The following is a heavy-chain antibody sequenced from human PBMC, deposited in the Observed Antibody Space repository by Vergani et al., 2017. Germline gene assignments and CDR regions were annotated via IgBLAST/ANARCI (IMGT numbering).Heavy chain of an antibody. CDR3: ARVGSTAAVVTPGGNYCCYGMDV. D-gene: IGHD4-23*01. J-gene: IGHJ6*02. Sequence: QVQLQESGPGLVKPSETLSLTCTVSGGSVSSGSYYWSWIRQPPGKGLEWIGYIYYSGSTNYNPSLKSRVTISVDTSKNQFSLKLSSVTAADTAVYYCARVGSTAAVVTPGGNYCCYGMDVWGQGTTVTVSS. CDR2: IYYSGST. V-gene: IGHV4-61*01. CDR1: GGSVSSGSYY.